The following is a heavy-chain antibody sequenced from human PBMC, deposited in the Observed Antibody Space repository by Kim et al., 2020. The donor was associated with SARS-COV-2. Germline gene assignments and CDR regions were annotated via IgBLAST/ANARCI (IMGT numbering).Heavy chain of an antibody. J-gene: IGHJ6*02. D-gene: IGHD6-19*01. Sequence: ADSVKGRFTISRDNSKHTLYLQMNSLSAEDTAVYYCAREGDIAVAGYGMDVWGQGTTVTVSS. V-gene: IGHV3-30*07. CDR3: AREGDIAVAGYGMDV.